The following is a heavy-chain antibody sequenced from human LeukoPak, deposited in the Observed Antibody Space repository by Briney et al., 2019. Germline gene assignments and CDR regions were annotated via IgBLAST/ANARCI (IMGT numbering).Heavy chain of an antibody. V-gene: IGHV4-39*07. D-gene: IGHD6-19*01. Sequence: SETLSLTCTVSGGSISSSSYYWGWIRQPPGKGLEWIGEINHSGSTNYNPSLKSRVTMSVDTSKNQFSLKLSSVTAADTAVYYCARDATIAVEFLAGYFDYWGQGTLVTVSS. CDR2: INHSGST. J-gene: IGHJ4*02. CDR3: ARDATIAVEFLAGYFDY. CDR1: GGSISSSSYY.